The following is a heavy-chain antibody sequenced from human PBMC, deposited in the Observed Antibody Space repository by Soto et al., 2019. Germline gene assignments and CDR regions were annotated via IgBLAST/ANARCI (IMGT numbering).Heavy chain of an antibody. CDR1: GGTFSSYA. CDR2: IIPIFGTA. Sequence: SVKVSCKASGGTFSSYAISWVRQAPGQGLEWMGGIIPIFGTANYAQKFQGRVTITADESTSTAYMELSSLRSEDTAVYYCARSGYCSGGSCSWGQGTLVTVSS. CDR3: ARSGYCSGGSCS. J-gene: IGHJ4*02. V-gene: IGHV1-69*13. D-gene: IGHD2-15*01.